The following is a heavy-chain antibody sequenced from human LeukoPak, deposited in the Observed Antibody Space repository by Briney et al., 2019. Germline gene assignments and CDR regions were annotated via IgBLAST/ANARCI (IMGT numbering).Heavy chain of an antibody. J-gene: IGHJ4*02. Sequence: SETLSLTCTVSGGSISSYYWSWIRQPPGKGLEWIGYIYYSGSTNYNPSLKSRVTISVDTSKNQFSLKLSSVTAADTAVYYCARVRYPYSSSKEDCWGQGTLVTVSS. D-gene: IGHD6-13*01. CDR3: ARVRYPYSSSKEDC. V-gene: IGHV4-59*01. CDR1: GGSISSYY. CDR2: IYYSGST.